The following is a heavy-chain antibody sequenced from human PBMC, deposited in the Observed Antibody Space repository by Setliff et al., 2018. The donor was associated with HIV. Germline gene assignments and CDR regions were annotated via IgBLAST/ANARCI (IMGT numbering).Heavy chain of an antibody. D-gene: IGHD3-10*01. CDR3: AAASNRRVRGVNLHYYYYMDV. Sequence: ASVKVSCKASGFNFTSSAMQWVRQARGQRLEWIGWIVVGSDNTNYAQKFQERVTITRDLSTSTAYMELSSLRSEDTAVYYCAAASNRRVRGVNLHYYYYMDVWGKGTTVTVSS. CDR1: GFNFTSSA. CDR2: IVVGSDNT. J-gene: IGHJ6*03. V-gene: IGHV1-58*02.